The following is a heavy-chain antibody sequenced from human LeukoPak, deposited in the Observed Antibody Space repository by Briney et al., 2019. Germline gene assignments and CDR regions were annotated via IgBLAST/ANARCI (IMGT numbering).Heavy chain of an antibody. CDR1: GYLINSDYY. V-gene: IGHV4-38-2*02. D-gene: IGHD3-3*01. CDR2: IYHYANT. Sequence: SETLSLICAVSGYLINSDYYWGWIRPPPGKGVEWIGHIYHYANTNYNSSLKSRVTISVDTSKNQFSLNLRSVTAADTAVYYCVRDGDKLFQHWGQGTLVTVSS. CDR3: VRDGDKLFQH. J-gene: IGHJ1*01.